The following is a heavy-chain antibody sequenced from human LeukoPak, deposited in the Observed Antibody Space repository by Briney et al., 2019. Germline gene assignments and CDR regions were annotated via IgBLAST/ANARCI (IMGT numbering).Heavy chain of an antibody. D-gene: IGHD3-10*01. V-gene: IGHV3-48*02. J-gene: IGHJ6*02. CDR1: RFSFSLYN. Sequence: QPGGSLRLSCAASRFSFSLYNMNWVRQAPGKGLEWVSYISSTGSRIYYADSVKGRFTISRDNAKNLLYLQMSSLRDEDTAVYYCARDYEDKAWFGHMDVWGQGTTVTVSS. CDR3: ARDYEDKAWFGHMDV. CDR2: ISSTGSRI.